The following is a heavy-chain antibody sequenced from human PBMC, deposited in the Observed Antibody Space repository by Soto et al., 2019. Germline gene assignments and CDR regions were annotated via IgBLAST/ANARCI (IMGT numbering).Heavy chain of an antibody. Sequence: QVQLQESGPGLVKPSGTLSLTCAVSGGSIRSNNWWSWVRQPPGKGLEWIGEICHSGSTYYHPSLKTRVTISVDKSKNQFSLKLSSVTAADTAVYYCARVYSGSYSDYWGQGTLVTVSS. CDR1: GGSIRSNNW. V-gene: IGHV4-4*02. D-gene: IGHD1-26*01. J-gene: IGHJ4*02. CDR3: ARVYSGSYSDY. CDR2: ICHSGST.